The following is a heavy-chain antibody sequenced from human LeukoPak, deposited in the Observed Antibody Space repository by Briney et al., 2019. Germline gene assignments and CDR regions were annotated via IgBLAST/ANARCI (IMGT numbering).Heavy chain of an antibody. V-gene: IGHV3-15*01. CDR2: VKSRSAGETT. CDR3: TLIQGWGSGSYYRDF. J-gene: IGHJ4*02. CDR1: GFSISNDW. Sequence: GGSLRLSCAASGFSISNDWMSWVRQALGKGLGWVARVKSRSAGETTDYAAPVKGRFTISRDDSKNTLYLQMNSLKTEDTAVYYCTLIQGWGSGSYYRDFWGQGTLVTVSS. D-gene: IGHD3-10*01.